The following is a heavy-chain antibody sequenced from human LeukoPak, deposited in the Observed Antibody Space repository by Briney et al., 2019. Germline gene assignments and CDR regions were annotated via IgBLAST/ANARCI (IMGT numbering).Heavy chain of an antibody. CDR1: GFTFSSYA. CDR3: ANTLSKVGGYYYGMDV. V-gene: IGHV3-23*01. J-gene: IGHJ6*02. Sequence: PGGSLRLSCAASGFTFSSYAMSWVRQAPGKGLEWVSAISGSGGSTYYADSVKGRFTISRDNSKNTLYLQMNSLRAEDTAVYYCANTLSKVGGYYYGMDVWGQGTTVTVSS. D-gene: IGHD3-10*01. CDR2: ISGSGGST.